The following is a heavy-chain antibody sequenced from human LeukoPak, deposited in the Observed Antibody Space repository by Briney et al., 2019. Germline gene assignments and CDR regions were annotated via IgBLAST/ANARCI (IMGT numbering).Heavy chain of an antibody. D-gene: IGHD6-19*01. CDR2: ISAYNGNT. J-gene: IGHJ4*02. Sequence: ASVKVSCKASGYTFTSYGISWVRQAPGQGLEWMGWISAYNGNTNYAQKLQGRVTMTTDTSTSTAYMELRSLRSDDTAVYYCARVRIAVAVAKGGYFDYWGQGTLVSVS. CDR1: GYTFTSYG. CDR3: ARVRIAVAVAKGGYFDY. V-gene: IGHV1-18*01.